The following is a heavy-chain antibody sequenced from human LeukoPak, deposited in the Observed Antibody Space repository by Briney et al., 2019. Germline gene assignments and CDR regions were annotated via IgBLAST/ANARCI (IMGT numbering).Heavy chain of an antibody. CDR1: GFIFTDYG. V-gene: IGHV3-30*02. J-gene: IGHJ4*02. Sequence: GGSLRLSCAASGFIFTDYGMHWVRQAPGKGLEWLTFIRYDGSDKYYADSVKGRFTISRGNSKNTLYLQMNSLRAEDTAVYYCASTTDYWGQGTLVTVSS. D-gene: IGHD1-1*01. CDR3: ASTTDY. CDR2: IRYDGSDK.